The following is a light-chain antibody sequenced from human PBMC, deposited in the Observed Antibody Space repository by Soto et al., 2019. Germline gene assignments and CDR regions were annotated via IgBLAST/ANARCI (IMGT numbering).Light chain of an antibody. V-gene: IGKV3-20*01. CDR2: GAS. CDR3: QQYGSSLSIT. Sequence: GVTHSPGTLSLSPGERATLSCRASQSASSSYLAWYQQKPGQAPRLLIYGASSRATGIPDRFSGSGSGTDFTLTISRLEPEDFAVYYCQQYGSSLSITFGQGTRLE. CDR1: QSASSSY. J-gene: IGKJ5*01.